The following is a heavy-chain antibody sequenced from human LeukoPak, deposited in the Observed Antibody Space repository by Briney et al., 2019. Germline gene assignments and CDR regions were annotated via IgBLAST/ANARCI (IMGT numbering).Heavy chain of an antibody. Sequence: PAEPLSLTCTLSGGSITSYYWSWIRQPPGKGLEGIGFVYYSGNTNYNPSLKSRVTISVDMSKNQFSLKLSSVTAADTAVYYCARDLGQSLPALRAWAYWGQGALVTVSS. CDR3: ARDLGQSLPALRAWAY. V-gene: IGHV4-59*01. CDR1: GGSITSYY. D-gene: IGHD6-19*01. J-gene: IGHJ4*02. CDR2: VYYSGNT.